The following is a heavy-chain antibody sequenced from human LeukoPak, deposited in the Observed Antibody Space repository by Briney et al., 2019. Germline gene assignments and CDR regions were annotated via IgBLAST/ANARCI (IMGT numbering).Heavy chain of an antibody. V-gene: IGHV3-30*18. J-gene: IGHJ4*02. CDR3: AKGGEIQLWADGVVDY. CDR2: ISYDGSNK. Sequence: GGSLRLSCAASGFTFSSYGKHWVRQAPGKGLEWVAVISYDGSNKYYADSVKGRFTISRDNSKNTLYLQMNSLRAEDTAVYYCAKGGEIQLWADGVVDYWGQGTLVTVSS. CDR1: GFTFSSYG. D-gene: IGHD5-18*01.